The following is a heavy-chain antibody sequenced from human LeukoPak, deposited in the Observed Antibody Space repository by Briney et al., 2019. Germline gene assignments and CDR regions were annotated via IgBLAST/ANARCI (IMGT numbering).Heavy chain of an antibody. Sequence: KLSETLSLTCSVSGGSFNGYHCNWIRQPPGKGLEWIGEIHYGGSASYNPSLKSRVTISLDTSKNQFSLNMRSLTAADTAVYYCATYAGGQGGRGYWGQGTLVTVSS. J-gene: IGHJ4*02. CDR3: ATYAGGQGGRGY. D-gene: IGHD2-2*01. CDR1: GGSFNGYH. V-gene: IGHV4-59*08. CDR2: IHYGGSA.